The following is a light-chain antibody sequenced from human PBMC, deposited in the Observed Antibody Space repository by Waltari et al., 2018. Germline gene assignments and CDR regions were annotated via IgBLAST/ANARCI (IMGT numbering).Light chain of an antibody. CDR2: AVF. J-gene: IGKJ3*01. Sequence: DIQMTQSPSSLSASVGDRVTITCRASQDISNNLNWYQQKPGKAPDLLIFAVFTLQSGVPSRFSGSGSGTEFTLTISSLQPDDFATYYCQQYNSYLFTFGPGTKVDIK. CDR1: QDISNN. CDR3: QQYNSYLFT. V-gene: IGKV1-17*01.